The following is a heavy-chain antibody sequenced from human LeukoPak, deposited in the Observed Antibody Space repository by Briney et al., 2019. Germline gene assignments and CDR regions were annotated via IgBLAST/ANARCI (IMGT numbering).Heavy chain of an antibody. Sequence: KPGGSLRLSCAASGFTFSSYGMHWVRQAPGKGLEWVAVISYDGSNKYYADSVKGRFIISRDNAKNSLYLQMNSLRDEDTAVYYCAREYSSSSGSVSDYWGQGTLVTVSS. CDR2: ISYDGSNK. D-gene: IGHD6-6*01. J-gene: IGHJ4*02. CDR3: AREYSSSSGSVSDY. V-gene: IGHV3-30*03. CDR1: GFTFSSYG.